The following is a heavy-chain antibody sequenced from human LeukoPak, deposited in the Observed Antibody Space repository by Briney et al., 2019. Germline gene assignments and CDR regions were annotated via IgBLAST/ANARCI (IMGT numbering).Heavy chain of an antibody. J-gene: IGHJ4*02. CDR3: ARGGPAAGRFDY. V-gene: IGHV3-74*01. D-gene: IGHD6-13*01. CDR2: INDDETST. Sequence: PGGSLRLSCAASGFSFSSSWMHWVRQAPGKGLVWVSRINDDETSTGYADSVKGRFTISRDNSKNTLYLQMNSLRAEDTAVYYCARGGPAAGRFDYWGQGTLVTVSS. CDR1: GFSFSSSW.